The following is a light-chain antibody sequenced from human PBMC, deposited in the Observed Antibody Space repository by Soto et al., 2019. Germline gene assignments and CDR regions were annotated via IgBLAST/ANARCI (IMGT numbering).Light chain of an antibody. CDR1: SSNIGAGYD. CDR3: QSYDSTLSARYV. Sequence: QSVLTQPPSVSGAPGQRVTISCTGRSSNIGAGYDVHWYQQRPGTAPKLLIFGNTNRPSGVPDRFSGSKSGTSASLAITGRQAEDEGDYYCQSYDSTLSARYVFGTGTKLTVL. CDR2: GNT. V-gene: IGLV1-40*01. J-gene: IGLJ1*01.